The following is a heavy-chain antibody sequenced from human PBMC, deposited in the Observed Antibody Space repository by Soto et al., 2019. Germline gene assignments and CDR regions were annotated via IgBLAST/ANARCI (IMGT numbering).Heavy chain of an antibody. J-gene: IGHJ4*02. D-gene: IGHD1-26*01. Sequence: GGSLRLSCAASGFTFNTYGMHWVRQAPGKGLEWVAVISYDGGDKYYADSVKGRFTISRDNSKNTLYLQMNSLRPEDTAVFFCANAHSGSGNHFDCWGQGTLVAASS. CDR2: ISYDGGDK. V-gene: IGHV3-30*18. CDR1: GFTFNTYG. CDR3: ANAHSGSGNHFDC.